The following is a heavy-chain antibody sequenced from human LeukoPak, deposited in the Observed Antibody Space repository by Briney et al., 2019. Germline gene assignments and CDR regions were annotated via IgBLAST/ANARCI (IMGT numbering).Heavy chain of an antibody. V-gene: IGHV1-18*01. Sequence: GASVKVSCKASGYTFTSYGNSWVRQAPGQGLEWMGWISAYNGNTNYAQKLQGRVTMTTDTSTSTAYMELRSLRSDDTAVYYCARDSHFMVRGVITSRFDPWGQGTLVTVSS. J-gene: IGHJ5*02. CDR1: GYTFTSYG. D-gene: IGHD3-10*01. CDR3: ARDSHFMVRGVITSRFDP. CDR2: ISAYNGNT.